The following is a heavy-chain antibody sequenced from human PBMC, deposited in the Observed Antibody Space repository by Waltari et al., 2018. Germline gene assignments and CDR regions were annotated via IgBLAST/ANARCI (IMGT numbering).Heavy chain of an antibody. J-gene: IGHJ5*02. CDR1: GGPISSSNYY. V-gene: IGHV4-39*01. D-gene: IGHD3-22*01. CDR3: ARSGYYDSSGYYWWFDP. CDR2: IYYSGST. Sequence: QLQLQESGPGLVKPSETLSLTCTVSGGPISSSNYYWGWIRQPPGKGLAWIGSIYYSGSTYSNPSRKSRVTMSVDTSKNRCYLKLNSVTAADTAVHYCARSGYYDSSGYYWWFDPWGQGTLVTVSS.